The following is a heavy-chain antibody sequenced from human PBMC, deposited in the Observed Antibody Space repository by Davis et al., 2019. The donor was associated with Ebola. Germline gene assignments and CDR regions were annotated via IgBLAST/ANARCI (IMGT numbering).Heavy chain of an antibody. CDR1: GFTFSMYG. CDR3: AKRGGEYSYYGMDV. Sequence: GGSLRLSCAASGFTFSMYGMSWVRQAPGKGLEWVSTVSPSGGSTYYADSVKGRFTISRDNSRNTVYLQMDSLRAEDTAVYYCAKRGGEYSYYGMDVWGQGTTVTVSS. V-gene: IGHV3-23*01. D-gene: IGHD3-10*01. J-gene: IGHJ6*02. CDR2: VSPSGGST.